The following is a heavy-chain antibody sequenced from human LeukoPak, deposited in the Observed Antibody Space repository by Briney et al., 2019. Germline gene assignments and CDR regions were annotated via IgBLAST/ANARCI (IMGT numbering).Heavy chain of an antibody. CDR3: ARGHIVVVPAARRKVATTRGIAAAADYFDY. J-gene: IGHJ4*02. D-gene: IGHD2-2*01. CDR1: GVSISSISFY. Sequence: PSGTLCLSCAVSGVSISSISFYWGWIRHPPGKGLGWIGGIYYSGRTYSNPSLKRRVTTSEETSKNQFSLKQSSVTAADTAVYYCARGHIVVVPAARRKVATTRGIAAAADYFDYWGQGTLVTVSS. V-gene: IGHV4-39*01. CDR2: IYYSGRT.